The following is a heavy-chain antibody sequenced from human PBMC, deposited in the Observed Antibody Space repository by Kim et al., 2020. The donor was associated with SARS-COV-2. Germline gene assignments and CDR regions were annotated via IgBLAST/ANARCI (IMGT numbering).Heavy chain of an antibody. Sequence: SETLSLTCAVYGGSFSGYYWSWIRQPPGKGLEWIGEINHSGSTNYNPSLKSRVTISVDTSKNQFSLKLSSVTAADTAVYYCARGDKIRITMVRGVIKYYYGMDVWGQGTTVTVSS. CDR3: ARGDKIRITMVRGVIKYYYGMDV. D-gene: IGHD3-10*01. CDR1: GGSFSGYY. CDR2: INHSGST. J-gene: IGHJ6*02. V-gene: IGHV4-34*01.